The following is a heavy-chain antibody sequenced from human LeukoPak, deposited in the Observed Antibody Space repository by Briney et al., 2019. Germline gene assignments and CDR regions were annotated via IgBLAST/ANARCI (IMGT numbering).Heavy chain of an antibody. CDR3: AKGMKYSGSYPKDY. D-gene: IGHD1-26*01. V-gene: IGHV3-23*01. CDR2: ISGSGGST. CDR1: GFTFSSYA. J-gene: IGHJ4*02. Sequence: GGSLRLSCAASGFTFSSYAMSWVRQAPGKGLEWISAISGSGGSTYYADSVKGRFTISRDNSKNTLYLQMNSLRAEDTAVCYCAKGMKYSGSYPKDYWGQGTLVTVSS.